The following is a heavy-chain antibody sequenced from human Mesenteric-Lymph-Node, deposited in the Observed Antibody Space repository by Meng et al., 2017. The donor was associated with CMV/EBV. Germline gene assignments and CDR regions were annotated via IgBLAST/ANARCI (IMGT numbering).Heavy chain of an antibody. J-gene: IGHJ6*02. V-gene: IGHV3-48*03. CDR3: ARETITIFGVEYYYYGMDV. Sequence: SCAASGFTFSSYEMNWVRQAPGKGLEWVSYISSSGSTIYYADSVKGRFTISRDNAKNSLYLQMNSLRAEDTAVYYCARETITIFGVEYYYYGMDVWGQGTTVTVSS. CDR1: GFTFSSYE. CDR2: ISSSGSTI. D-gene: IGHD3-3*01.